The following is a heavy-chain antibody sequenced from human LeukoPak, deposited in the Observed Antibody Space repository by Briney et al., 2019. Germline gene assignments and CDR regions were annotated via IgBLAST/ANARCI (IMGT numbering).Heavy chain of an antibody. CDR2: ISYDGSDK. CDR3: ARDPYQLPHALVY. J-gene: IGHJ4*02. D-gene: IGHD2-2*01. V-gene: IGHV3-30*04. CDR1: EFTYSSYA. Sequence: GGSLRLSCAASEFTYSSYAMHWVRQAPGKGLEWVAVISYDGSDKYYADSVKGRFTISRDNSKNTLYLQMNNVRAEDTAVYYCARDPYQLPHALVYWGQGTLVTVSS.